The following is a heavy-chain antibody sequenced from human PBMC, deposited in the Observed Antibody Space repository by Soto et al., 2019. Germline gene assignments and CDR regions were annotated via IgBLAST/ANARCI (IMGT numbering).Heavy chain of an antibody. CDR1: GGSFSGYY. CDR3: ARVWRMRKRHGSGSPNDYGMDV. CDR2: INHSGST. D-gene: IGHD3-10*01. V-gene: IGHV4-34*01. Sequence: PSETLSLTCAVYGGSFSGYYWTWIRQPPGKGLEWIGEINHSGSTNYNPSLKSRVTISVDTSKNQFSLKLSSVTAADTAVYYCARVWRMRKRHGSGSPNDYGMDVWGQGTTVT. J-gene: IGHJ6*02.